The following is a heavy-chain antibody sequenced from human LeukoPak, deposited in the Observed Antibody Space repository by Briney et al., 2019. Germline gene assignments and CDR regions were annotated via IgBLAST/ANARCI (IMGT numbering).Heavy chain of an antibody. CDR1: GSTFISAW. D-gene: IGHD3-10*01. Sequence: RSEGSLRLSCAASGSTFISAWMNWVRQAPGKGLEWVGRIKSQSDGGATQYAAPVRGRFFILRDDSKNTLYLQMNSLKTEDTAVYYCTSHYGSGGLWGQGTLVTVSS. CDR2: IKSQSDGGAT. CDR3: TSHYGSGGL. J-gene: IGHJ4*02. V-gene: IGHV3-15*07.